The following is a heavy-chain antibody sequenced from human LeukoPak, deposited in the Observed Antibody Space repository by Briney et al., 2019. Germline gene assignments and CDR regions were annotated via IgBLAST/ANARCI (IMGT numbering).Heavy chain of an antibody. J-gene: IGHJ4*02. CDR2: INPDGNKK. D-gene: IGHD5-18*01. V-gene: IGHV3-7*01. Sequence: GGSLKLSCAVSGLTFSSSWMDWVRQAPGKGLEWVASINPDGNKKYSADSVKGRFTISRDNAENSLYLQMNSLRVEDTAFYYCARDLAYSRLDYWGQGMLVTVSS. CDR1: GLTFSSSW. CDR3: ARDLAYSRLDY.